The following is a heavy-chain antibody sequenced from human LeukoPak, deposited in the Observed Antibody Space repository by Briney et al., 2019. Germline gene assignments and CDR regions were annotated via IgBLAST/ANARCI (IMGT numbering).Heavy chain of an antibody. J-gene: IGHJ5*02. CDR3: ATPARGGSALP. CDR1: GFTFSSYW. Sequence: GGSLRLSCAASGFTFSSYWMSWVRQAPGKGLEWVANINQDGSAKYYVDSVKGRFTISRDNAKNSLYLQMNSLRAEDTAVYYCATPARGGSALPWGQGTLVTVSS. CDR2: INQDGSAK. V-gene: IGHV3-7*01. D-gene: IGHD6-19*01.